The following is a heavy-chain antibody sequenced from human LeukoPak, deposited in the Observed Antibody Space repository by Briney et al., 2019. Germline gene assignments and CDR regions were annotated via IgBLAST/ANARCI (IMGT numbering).Heavy chain of an antibody. CDR2: INPNSGGT. Sequence: GASVKVSCKASGYTFTGYYMHWVRQAPGQGLEWMGWINPNSGGTNYAQKFQGRVTMTRDTSISTAYMELSRLRSDDTAVYYCASDKSGSYYGHDAFDFWGQGTMVTVSS. CDR1: GYTFTGYY. D-gene: IGHD1-26*01. J-gene: IGHJ3*01. V-gene: IGHV1-2*02. CDR3: ASDKSGSYYGHDAFDF.